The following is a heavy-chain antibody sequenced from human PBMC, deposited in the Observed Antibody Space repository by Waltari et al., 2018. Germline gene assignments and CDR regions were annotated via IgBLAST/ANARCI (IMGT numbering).Heavy chain of an antibody. CDR1: GFTFSSYG. Sequence: QVQLVESGGGVVQPGRSLRLSCAASGFTFSSYGMHWVRQAPGKGLEWVAVLWYDGSNKYYADSVKGRFTISRDNSKNTLYLQMNSLRAEDTAVYYCATLMGPTTVVTRDYWGQGTLVTVSP. J-gene: IGHJ4*02. D-gene: IGHD4-17*01. V-gene: IGHV3-33*01. CDR2: LWYDGSNK. CDR3: ATLMGPTTVVTRDY.